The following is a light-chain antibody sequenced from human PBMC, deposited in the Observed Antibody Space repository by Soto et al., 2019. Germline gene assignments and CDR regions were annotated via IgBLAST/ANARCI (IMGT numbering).Light chain of an antibody. CDR1: QSLLHRNGYNY. V-gene: IGKV2-28*01. Sequence: DIVMTQSPLSLPVTPGEPASISCRSSQSLLHRNGYNYLDWYLQKPGQSPQLLIYLGSNRASGVPDRFSGSGSGTEFTLTISSLQPDDSATYYCQHYNDYSYTFGPGTNLEIK. J-gene: IGKJ2*01. CDR3: QHYNDYSYT. CDR2: LGS.